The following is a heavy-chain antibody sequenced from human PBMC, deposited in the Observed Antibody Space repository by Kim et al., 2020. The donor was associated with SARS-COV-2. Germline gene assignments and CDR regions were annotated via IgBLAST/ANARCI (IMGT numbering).Heavy chain of an antibody. D-gene: IGHD3-3*01. CDR2: ISYGGNT. CDR1: GGSFRDYY. V-gene: IGHV4-34*01. Sequence: SETLSLTCAVQGGSFRDYYWTWIRQSPGKGLEWIGEISYGGNTNYNPSLGSRVTMSIDTSRNHFSLKMTSVTAAATAVYYCARAYSLQYLDWTATTYYY. CDR3: ARAYSLQYLDWTATTYYY. J-gene: IGHJ6*01.